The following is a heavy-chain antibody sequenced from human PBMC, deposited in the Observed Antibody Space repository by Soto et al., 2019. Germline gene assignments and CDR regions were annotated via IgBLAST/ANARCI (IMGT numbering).Heavy chain of an antibody. J-gene: IGHJ4*02. D-gene: IGHD3-22*01. V-gene: IGHV4-31*03. CDR3: ARDLEDSSGFAFDY. CDR2: IYYSGST. Sequence: SETLSLTCTVSGGSISSGGYYWSWIRQHPGKGLEWIGYIYYSGSTYYNPSLKSRVTISVDTSKNQFSLKLSSVTATDTAVYYCARDLEDSSGFAFDYWGQGTLVTVSS. CDR1: GGSISSGGYY.